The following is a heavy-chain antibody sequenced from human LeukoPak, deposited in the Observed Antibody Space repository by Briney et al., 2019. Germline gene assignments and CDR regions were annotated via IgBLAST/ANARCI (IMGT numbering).Heavy chain of an antibody. CDR1: GGSISSYY. V-gene: IGHV4-4*07. J-gene: IGHJ4*02. Sequence: PSETLSLTCTVSGGSISSYYWSWIRQPAGKGLEWIGRIYTSGSTNYNPSLKSRVTMSVDTSKNQFSLKLSSVTAADTAVYYCASATGIAARRYFDYWGQGTLVTVSS. D-gene: IGHD6-6*01. CDR3: ASATGIAARRYFDY. CDR2: IYTSGST.